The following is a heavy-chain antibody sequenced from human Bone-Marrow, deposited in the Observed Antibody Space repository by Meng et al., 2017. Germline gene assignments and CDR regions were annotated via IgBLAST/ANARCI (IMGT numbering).Heavy chain of an antibody. CDR1: GVTFSSYA. J-gene: IGHJ6*02. CDR2: ISSSSSYI. V-gene: IGHV3-21*01. Sequence: GGSLRLSCVASGVTFSSYAMNWVRQAPGKGLEWVSYISSSSSYIYYADSVKGRFTISRDNAKNSLYLQMNSLRAEDTAVYYCARTISHYYDSSGYYYDYYYGMDVWGQGTTVTVSS. CDR3: ARTISHYYDSSGYYYDYYYGMDV. D-gene: IGHD3-22*01.